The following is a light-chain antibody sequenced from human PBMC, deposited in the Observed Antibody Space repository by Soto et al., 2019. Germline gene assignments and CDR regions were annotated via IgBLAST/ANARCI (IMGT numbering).Light chain of an antibody. Sequence: QSVLTQPPSVSAAPGQEVTISCSGSRSNIGNNFVSWYQQSPGTAPKLLIYDNYKRTSGITDRISGSKSGTSAPLGITGLQAGDAADYYCGTRDSSLNGYVFGPGTKVTVL. J-gene: IGLJ1*01. CDR3: GTRDSSLNGYV. CDR2: DNY. CDR1: RSNIGNNF. V-gene: IGLV1-51*01.